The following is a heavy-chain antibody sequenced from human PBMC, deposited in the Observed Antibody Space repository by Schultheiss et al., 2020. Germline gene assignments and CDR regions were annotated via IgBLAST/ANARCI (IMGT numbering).Heavy chain of an antibody. CDR3: ARGKAARPRELEGSLDY. J-gene: IGHJ4*02. CDR2: IYHSGST. V-gene: IGHV4-59*12. D-gene: IGHD6-6*01. CDR1: GGSISSYY. Sequence: SETLSLTCTVSGGSISSYYWTWIRQSPGKGLEWIGYIYHSGSTNYNPSLKSRVTISVDTSKNQFSLQLNSVTPEDTAVYYCARGKAARPRELEGSLDYWGQGTLVTVSS.